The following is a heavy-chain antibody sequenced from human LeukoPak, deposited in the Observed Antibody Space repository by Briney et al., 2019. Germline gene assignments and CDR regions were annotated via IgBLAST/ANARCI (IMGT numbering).Heavy chain of an antibody. D-gene: IGHD7-27*01. J-gene: IGHJ4*02. CDR3: ARAPSGEVESATRGDYFDY. Sequence: PSETLSLTCAVYGGSFSGYYWSWIRQPPGKGLEWIGEINHSGRTNFNPSLKCRVTISVDTSKNQFSLKMTSLTAADTAVYHCARAPSGEVESATRGDYFDYWGKGTLVTVPS. CDR2: INHSGRT. CDR1: GGSFSGYY. V-gene: IGHV4-34*01.